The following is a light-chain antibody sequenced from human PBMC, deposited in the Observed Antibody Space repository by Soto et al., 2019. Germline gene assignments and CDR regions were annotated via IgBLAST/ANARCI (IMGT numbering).Light chain of an antibody. Sequence: QSALTQPASVSGSPGQSITISCTGTSSDVGSYNLVSWYQQHPGKAPKLMIYEGSKRPSGVSNRFSGSKSGNTASLTISGLQAEDEADYYCCSYARSSTYVVFGGGNQLTVL. CDR2: EGS. CDR1: SSDVGSYNL. V-gene: IGLV2-23*01. J-gene: IGLJ2*01. CDR3: CSYARSSTYVV.